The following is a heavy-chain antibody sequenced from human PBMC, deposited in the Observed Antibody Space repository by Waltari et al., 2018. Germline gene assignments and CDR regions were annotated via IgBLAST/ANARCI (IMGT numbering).Heavy chain of an antibody. V-gene: IGHV4-38-2*01. Sequence: QVQLQESGPGLVKPSETLSLTCAVSGYSISSGYYWGWIRKPPGKGLECIGNIYHSGSTYYNPPLKSRVTISVDTSKNQFSLKRSSVTAADTAGYYCARHVYTTLDYWGQGTLVTVSS. J-gene: IGHJ4*02. CDR2: IYHSGST. CDR1: GYSISSGYY. CDR3: ARHVYTTLDY. D-gene: IGHD3-16*01.